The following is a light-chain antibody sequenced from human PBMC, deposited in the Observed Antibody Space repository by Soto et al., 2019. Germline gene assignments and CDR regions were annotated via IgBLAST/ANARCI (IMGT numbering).Light chain of an antibody. Sequence: DIQMTQSPSSVSASVGDRVTITCRASQGISSRLAWYQQKPGKAPNLLIYSTSSLQSGVPSRFSGSGSETDFTLTIGSLQPEDFATYYCQQSNSFPLTFGGGTKVEIK. CDR1: QGISSR. J-gene: IGKJ4*01. CDR2: STS. V-gene: IGKV1-12*01. CDR3: QQSNSFPLT.